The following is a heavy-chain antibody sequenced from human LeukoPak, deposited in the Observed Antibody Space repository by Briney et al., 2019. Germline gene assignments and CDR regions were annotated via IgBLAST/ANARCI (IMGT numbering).Heavy chain of an antibody. V-gene: IGHV5-51*01. CDR3: ARRVAARPIPADYFDY. CDR1: GYSFTNYW. CDR2: IYPGDSDT. Sequence: GESLKISCKGSGYSFTNYWIGWVRQMPGKGLEWMGIIYPGDSDTRYSPSFQGQVTISADKSISTAYLQWSSLKASDTAMYYCARRVAARPIPADYFDYWGQGTLVTVSS. J-gene: IGHJ4*02. D-gene: IGHD6-6*01.